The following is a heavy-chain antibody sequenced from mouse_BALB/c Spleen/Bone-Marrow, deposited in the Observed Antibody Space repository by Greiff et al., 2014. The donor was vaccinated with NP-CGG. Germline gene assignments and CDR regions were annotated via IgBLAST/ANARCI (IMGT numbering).Heavy chain of an antibody. D-gene: IGHD1-1*01. V-gene: IGHV4-1*02. CDR1: GFDFSRFW. Sequence: EVKLMESGGGLVQPGGSLKVSCAASGFDFSRFWMSWVRQAPGKGLEWIGEINPDSSTINYMPSLKDKFIISRDSAKNTLHLQMSKVRSEDTALYYCARRYGSSYRYWYFDVWGAGTTVTVSS. CDR2: INPDSSTI. J-gene: IGHJ1*01. CDR3: ARRYGSSYRYWYFDV.